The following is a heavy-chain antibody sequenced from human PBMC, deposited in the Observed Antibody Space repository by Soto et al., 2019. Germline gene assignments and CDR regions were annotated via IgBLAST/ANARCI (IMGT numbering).Heavy chain of an antibody. V-gene: IGHV4-4*07. CDR1: GGSIINYY. CDR3: ARQTTYSSSWYDY. J-gene: IGHJ5*01. Sequence: PSETLSLTCTVSGGSIINYYWTWIRQPAGKGLEWIGRIYSSGTANYNPSLKSRVTMSVDRSKNQFSLKLSSVTAADTALYYCARQTTYSSSWYDYWGHGTLVTVS. CDR2: IYSSGTA. D-gene: IGHD6-13*01.